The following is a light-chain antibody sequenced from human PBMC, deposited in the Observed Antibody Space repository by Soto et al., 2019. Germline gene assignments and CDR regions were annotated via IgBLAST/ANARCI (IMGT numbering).Light chain of an antibody. CDR2: DAS. J-gene: IGKJ4*01. V-gene: IGKV3-20*01. CDR3: QQDGSTPLT. Sequence: EIVLTQSPGTLSLSPGERATLSCRASQSVGNNYLAWYQQKPGQAPRFLIYDASSRATGIPDRFSGSGSGTDFTLTISRLEPEEFAVYYCQQDGSTPLTFGGGTKVEIK. CDR1: QSVGNNY.